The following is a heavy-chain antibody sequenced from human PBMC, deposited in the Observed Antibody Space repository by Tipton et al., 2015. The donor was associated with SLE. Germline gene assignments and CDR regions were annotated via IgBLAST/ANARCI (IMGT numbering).Heavy chain of an antibody. CDR2: IFHTGST. D-gene: IGHD3-3*01. CDR1: GGSISSGSGNW. CDR3: ARRCGRGLYR. V-gene: IGHV4-4*02. Sequence: SLRLSCAVSGGSISSGSGNWWIWVRQPPGKGLEWIGEIFHTGSTSYNASLKSRVTMSVDTSKNQFSLRLNSVTAADTAVYYCARRCGRGLYRWGQGSLVTVSS. J-gene: IGHJ4*02.